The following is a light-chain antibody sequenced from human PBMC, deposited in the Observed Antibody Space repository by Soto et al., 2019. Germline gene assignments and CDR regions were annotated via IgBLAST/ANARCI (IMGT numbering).Light chain of an antibody. CDR3: QEYNTYSFT. V-gene: IGKV1-5*01. Sequence: DIQLTQSPSTLSASVGDRVTITCLASQSLSTWLAWYQQKPGKAPKLLIYDASSLQSGVPSRFSGRGSGTEFTLTISSLQPDDFATYYCQEYNTYSFTFGPGTKVDI. CDR1: QSLSTW. CDR2: DAS. J-gene: IGKJ3*01.